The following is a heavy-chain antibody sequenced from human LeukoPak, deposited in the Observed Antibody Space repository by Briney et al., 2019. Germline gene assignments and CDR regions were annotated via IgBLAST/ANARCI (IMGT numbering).Heavy chain of an antibody. CDR1: GGSISSYY. V-gene: IGHV4-4*07. Sequence: SETLSLTCTVSGGSISSYYWSWIRQPAGKGLEWIGRIYTSGSTNYNPSLKSRVTMSVDTSKNQFSLKLGSVTAADTAVYYCARGGDPLLLWFGELFDYWGQGTLVTVSS. CDR2: IYTSGST. J-gene: IGHJ4*02. CDR3: ARGGDPLLLWFGELFDY. D-gene: IGHD3-10*01.